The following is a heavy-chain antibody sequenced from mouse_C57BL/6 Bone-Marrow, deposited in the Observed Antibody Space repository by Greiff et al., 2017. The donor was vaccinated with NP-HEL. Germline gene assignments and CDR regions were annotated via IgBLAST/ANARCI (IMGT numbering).Heavy chain of an antibody. D-gene: IGHD1-1*01. J-gene: IGHJ2*01. Sequence: QVQLQQPGAELVKPGASVKLSCKASGYTFTSYLMHWVKQRPGRGLEWIGRIDPNSGGTKYNEKLKSKATLTVDKPSSTAYRQRNSLTSEDSAVYYCARYYYGSSSFDYWGQGTTLTVSS. CDR1: GYTFTSYL. CDR3: ARYYYGSSSFDY. CDR2: IDPNSGGT. V-gene: IGHV1-72*01.